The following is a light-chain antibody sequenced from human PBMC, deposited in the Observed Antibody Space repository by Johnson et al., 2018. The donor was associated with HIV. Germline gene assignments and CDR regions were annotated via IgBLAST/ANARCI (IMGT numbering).Light chain of an antibody. CDR2: ENN. J-gene: IGLJ1*01. Sequence: QSVLTQPPSVSAAPGQKVTISCSGSSSNIGSNYVSWYQQVPGTAPKLLIYENNKRPSGIPDRFSGSKSGTSATLGITGLQTGDEADYYCGTWDSSLSVVFGTGTKVTVL. V-gene: IGLV1-51*02. CDR3: GTWDSSLSVV. CDR1: SSNIGSNY.